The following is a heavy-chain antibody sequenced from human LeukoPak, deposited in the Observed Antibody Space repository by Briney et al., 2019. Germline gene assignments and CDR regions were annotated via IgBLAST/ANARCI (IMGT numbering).Heavy chain of an antibody. CDR2: ISYDGSNK. D-gene: IGHD6-13*01. Sequence: PGRSLRLSCAASGFTFSSYGMHWVRQAPGKGLEWVALISYDGSNKNYADSVKGRFTISRDNSKNTLCLQMNSLRIEDTSVYYCVKEREYSSSVWYFDYWGQGTLVTVSS. J-gene: IGHJ4*02. V-gene: IGHV3-30*18. CDR1: GFTFSSYG. CDR3: VKEREYSSSVWYFDY.